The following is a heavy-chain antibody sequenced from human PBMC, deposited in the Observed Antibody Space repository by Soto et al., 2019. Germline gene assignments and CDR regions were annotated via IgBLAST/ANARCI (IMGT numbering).Heavy chain of an antibody. CDR3: AKDDSGAVAGTYDAFDI. V-gene: IGHV3-9*01. CDR1: EFTFDDYA. J-gene: IGHJ3*02. Sequence: EVQVVESGGGLVQPGKSLRLSCAASEFTFDDYAMHWVRQPPGKGLEWVSGINWNSGDIVYADSVKGRLTISRDNANNSLYLQMNSLRSEDTALYYCAKDDSGAVAGTYDAFDIWGQWTMVTVSS. CDR2: INWNSGDI. D-gene: IGHD6-19*01.